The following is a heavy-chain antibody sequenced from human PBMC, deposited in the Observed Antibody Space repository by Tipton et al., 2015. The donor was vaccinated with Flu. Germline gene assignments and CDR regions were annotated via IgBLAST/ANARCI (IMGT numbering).Heavy chain of an antibody. D-gene: IGHD2-2*01. CDR1: GGTFSSYA. CDR2: IIPIFGTA. V-gene: IGHV1-69*01. J-gene: IGHJ6*02. CDR3: ARDDGDIVVVPAARMVGYYGMGV. Sequence: QVQLVQSGAEVKKPGSSVKVSCKASGGTFSSYAISWVRQAPGQGLEWMGGIIPIFGTANYAQKFQGRVTITADESTSTAYMELSSLRSEDTAVYYCARDDGDIVVVPAARMVGYYGMGVWGQGTTVTVSS.